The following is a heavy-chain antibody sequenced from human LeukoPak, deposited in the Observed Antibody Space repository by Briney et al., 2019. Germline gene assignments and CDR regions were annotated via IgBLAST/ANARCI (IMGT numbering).Heavy chain of an antibody. CDR1: GGTFSSYA. Sequence: GASEKLSCKASGGTFSSYAICWVRQAPGQGLEWMGRIIPILGIATYAQTFQGRVTITADKSTSTAYMELSSLRSEDTAVYYCNNRNTVTTSLDLDYWGQGTLVTVSS. J-gene: IGHJ4*02. D-gene: IGHD4-17*01. CDR3: NNRNTVTTSLDLDY. CDR2: IIPILGIA. V-gene: IGHV1-69*04.